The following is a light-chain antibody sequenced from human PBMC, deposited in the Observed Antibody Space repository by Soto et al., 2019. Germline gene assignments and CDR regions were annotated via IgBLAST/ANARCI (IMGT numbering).Light chain of an antibody. V-gene: IGKV1-39*01. CDR1: QSISSY. CDR3: LQSYSAPWT. J-gene: IGKJ1*01. CDR2: AAS. Sequence: DIQMTQSPSSLSASVGDRVTITCRASQSISSYLNWYQQKPGKAPKLLIYAASTLQSGVPSRFSGSGSGTDFTLTISSLQPEDFGTYYCLQSYSAPWTFGQGTKLEIK.